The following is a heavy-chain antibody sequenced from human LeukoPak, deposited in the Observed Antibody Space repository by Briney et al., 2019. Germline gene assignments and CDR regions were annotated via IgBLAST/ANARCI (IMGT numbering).Heavy chain of an antibody. Sequence: ASVKVSCKASGGTFSSYTISWVRQAPGQGLEWMGRIIPILGIANYAQKLQGRVTITADKSTSTAYMELSSLRSEDTAVYYCAREYCGGDCYPYYYYYYMDVWGKGTTVTVSS. V-gene: IGHV1-69*04. CDR3: AREYCGGDCYPYYYYYYMDV. CDR1: GGTFSSYT. D-gene: IGHD2-21*01. CDR2: IIPILGIA. J-gene: IGHJ6*03.